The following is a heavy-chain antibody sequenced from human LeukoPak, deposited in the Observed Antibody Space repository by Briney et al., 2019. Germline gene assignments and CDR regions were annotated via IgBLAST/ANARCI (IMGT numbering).Heavy chain of an antibody. Sequence: PGGSLRLSCAASGFSFDDYAMSWVRQAPGKGLEWVSGINWNGGSTGYAESVKGRFTISRDNAKNFLYLQMNSLRAEDTAMYYCARDRAPSMIVVVVTTAFDLWGRGTLVTVSS. J-gene: IGHJ2*01. CDR3: ARDRAPSMIVVVVTTAFDL. CDR2: INWNGGST. CDR1: GFSFDDYA. V-gene: IGHV3-20*04. D-gene: IGHD3-22*01.